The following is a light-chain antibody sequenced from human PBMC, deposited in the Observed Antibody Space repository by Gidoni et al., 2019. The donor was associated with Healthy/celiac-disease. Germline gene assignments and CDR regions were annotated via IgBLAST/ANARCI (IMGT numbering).Light chain of an antibody. CDR2: LGS. CDR3: MQALQTPLFT. V-gene: IGKV2-28*01. Sequence: VMTQPPPPLPATSGEPALISCRSSQSLLHSNGYNYLGWYLQKPGQTPQLLIYLGSNRASGVPDRFSGSGSGTDFTLKISRVEAEDVGVYYYMQALQTPLFTFGPXTKVDIK. CDR1: QSLLHSNGYNY. J-gene: IGKJ3*01.